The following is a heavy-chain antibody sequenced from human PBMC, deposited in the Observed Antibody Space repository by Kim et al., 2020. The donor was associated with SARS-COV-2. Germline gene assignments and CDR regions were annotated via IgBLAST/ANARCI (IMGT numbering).Heavy chain of an antibody. Sequence: GGSLRLSCAASGFTFSSYGMSWVRQAPGKGLEWVSSITYNGGGTYYADSVKGRFTTSRDNSESTLYLQLNSLGAEDTAGYYCAKGAYGGNGGAFGNWGQG. CDR1: GFTFSSYG. J-gene: IGHJ4*02. D-gene: IGHD4-17*01. V-gene: IGHV3-23*01. CDR3: AKGAYGGNGGAFGN. CDR2: ITYNGGGT.